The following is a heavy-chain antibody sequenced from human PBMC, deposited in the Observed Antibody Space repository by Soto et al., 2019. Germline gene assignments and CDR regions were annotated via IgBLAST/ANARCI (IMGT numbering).Heavy chain of an antibody. V-gene: IGHV1-18*01. CDR3: ASFRSRGYCSGGSCSDYYYYYMDV. J-gene: IGHJ6*03. Sequence: ASVKVSCKASGYTFTSYGISWVRQAPGQGLEWMGWISAYNGNTNYAQKIQGRVTMTTDTSTSTAYMELSSLRSDDTAVYYCASFRSRGYCSGGSCSDYYYYYMDVWGKGTTVTVSS. D-gene: IGHD2-15*01. CDR1: GYTFTSYG. CDR2: ISAYNGNT.